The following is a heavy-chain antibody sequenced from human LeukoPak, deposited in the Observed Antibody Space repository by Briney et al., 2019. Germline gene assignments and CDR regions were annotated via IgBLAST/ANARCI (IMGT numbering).Heavy chain of an antibody. V-gene: IGHV5-51*01. CDR2: IYPSDSTT. J-gene: IGHJ4*02. Sequence: GESLKISCKGSGYTYTYYWIGWVRQMPGKGLEWMGTIYPSDSTTRYSPSFQGQVTISADKSFSTAHLQWSSLKASDTGMYYCARRYCSSFACFSPLDYWGQGTLVTVSS. D-gene: IGHD2-2*01. CDR3: ARRYCSSFACFSPLDY. CDR1: GYTYTYYW.